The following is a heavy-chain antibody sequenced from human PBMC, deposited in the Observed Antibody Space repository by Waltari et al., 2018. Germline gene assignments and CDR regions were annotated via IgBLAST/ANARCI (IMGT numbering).Heavy chain of an antibody. Sequence: QVQLQEPGPGLVKPSETLSLTCTVYGCSIRRTSWSWIRHPPRNGLDWFGYIYYSGSTNYNPSLKSRVTISVDTSKNQFSLKLSSVTAADTAVYYCARSRDQYYDFWSGYYTGIYYYYGMDVWGQGTTVTVSS. CDR2: IYYSGST. J-gene: IGHJ6*02. CDR3: ARSRDQYYDFWSGYYTGIYYYYGMDV. CDR1: GCSIRRTS. D-gene: IGHD3-3*01. V-gene: IGHV4-59*01.